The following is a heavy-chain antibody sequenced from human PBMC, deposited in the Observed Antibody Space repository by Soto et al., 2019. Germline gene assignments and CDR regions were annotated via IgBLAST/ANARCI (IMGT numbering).Heavy chain of an antibody. CDR1: GFSFSTYN. CDR2: ISSRSSTI. CDR3: ARAIAVGSTSLDY. V-gene: IGHV3-48*02. J-gene: IGHJ4*02. Sequence: GGSLRLSCAASGFSFSTYNMNWVRQAPGRGLEWVSYISSRSSTIYHADPVKGRFTISRDNAKNSLYLQMDSLRDEDTAVYFCARAIAVGSTSLDYWGLGTRVTVS. D-gene: IGHD6-19*01.